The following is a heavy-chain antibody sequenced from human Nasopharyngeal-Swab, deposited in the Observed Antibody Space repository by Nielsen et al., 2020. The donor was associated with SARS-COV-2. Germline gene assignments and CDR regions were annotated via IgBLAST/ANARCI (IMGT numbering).Heavy chain of an antibody. D-gene: IGHD5-18*01. CDR3: ARALTVDTAMVIYYYYYYGMDV. V-gene: IGHV1-8*01. J-gene: IGHJ6*02. CDR2: MNPNSGNT. Sequence: WVRQAPGQGLEWMGWMNPNSGNTGYAQKFQGRVIMTRNTSISTAYMELSSLRSEDTAVYYCARALTVDTAMVIYYYYYYGMDVWGQGTTVTVSS.